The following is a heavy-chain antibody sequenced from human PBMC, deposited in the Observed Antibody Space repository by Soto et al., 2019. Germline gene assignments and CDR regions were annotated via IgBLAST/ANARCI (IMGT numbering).Heavy chain of an antibody. D-gene: IGHD1-1*01. V-gene: IGHV3-74*01. CDR1: GFSFRNYW. CDR3: ARGGLEPFDY. CDR2: ISDYGRV. Sequence: PGGSLRLSCAASGFSFRNYWMHWVRQAPGKGRVWVSRISDYGRVNYADSVEGRFTISRDDAKSELYLQMSSLRLEDTAVYYCARGGLEPFDYFRQGALVTVSS. J-gene: IGHJ4*02.